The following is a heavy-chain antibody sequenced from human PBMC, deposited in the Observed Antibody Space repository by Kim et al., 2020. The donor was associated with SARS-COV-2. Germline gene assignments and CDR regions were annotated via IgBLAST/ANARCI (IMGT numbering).Heavy chain of an antibody. CDR3: ARGSYCSSTSCPAEFDY. Sequence: SVKVSCKASGGTFSSYAISWVRQAPGQGLEWMGGIIPIFGTANYAQKFQGRVTITADESTSTAYMELSSLRSEDTAVYYCARGSYCSSTSCPAEFDYWGQGTLVTVSS. D-gene: IGHD2-2*01. CDR2: IIPIFGTA. V-gene: IGHV1-69*13. CDR1: GGTFSSYA. J-gene: IGHJ4*02.